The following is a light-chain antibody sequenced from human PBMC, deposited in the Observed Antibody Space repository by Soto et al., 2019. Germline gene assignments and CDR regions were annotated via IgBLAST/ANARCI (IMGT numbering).Light chain of an antibody. CDR3: QPYSTSVWT. J-gene: IGKJ1*01. CDR2: DAA. Sequence: EIVLTQSPGTLSLSPGERATLSCRASQIIYSNYLAWYQQKPGQAPRLLIYDAATRAAGIPDRFSGSGSGTDFSLTINRLESADCVVYYYQPYSTSVWTFGQGTNVEIK. V-gene: IGKV3-20*01. CDR1: QIIYSNY.